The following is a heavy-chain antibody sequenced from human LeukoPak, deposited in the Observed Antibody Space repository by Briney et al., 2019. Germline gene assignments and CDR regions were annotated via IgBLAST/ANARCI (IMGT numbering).Heavy chain of an antibody. CDR3: AREVYDSSGYLDY. D-gene: IGHD3-22*01. CDR1: GGTFSSYA. V-gene: IGHV1-69*04. J-gene: IGHJ4*02. CDR2: IIPILGIA. Sequence: SVKVSCKASGGTFSSYAISWVRQAPGQGLEWMGRIIPILGIANYAQKFQGRVAITADKSTSTAYMELSSLRSEDTAVYYCAREVYDSSGYLDYWGQGTLVTVSS.